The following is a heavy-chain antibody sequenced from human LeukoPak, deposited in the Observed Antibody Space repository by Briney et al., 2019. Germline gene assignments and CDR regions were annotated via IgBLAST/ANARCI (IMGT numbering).Heavy chain of an antibody. J-gene: IGHJ4*02. CDR3: ARIRGDWYFDY. D-gene: IGHD2-21*01. V-gene: IGHV3-7*05. CDR1: GFTFSNYW. CDR2: IKQDGSEK. Sequence: GGSLRLSCAASGFTFSNYWMSWVRQAPGKGLEWVANIKQDGSEKYYVDSVKGRFTISTDSAKNSLYLQMNSLRAEDTAVYYCARIRGDWYFDYWGQGTLVTVSS.